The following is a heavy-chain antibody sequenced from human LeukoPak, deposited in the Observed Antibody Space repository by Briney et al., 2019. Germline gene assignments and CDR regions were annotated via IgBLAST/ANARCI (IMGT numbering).Heavy chain of an antibody. D-gene: IGHD3-10*02. V-gene: IGHV4-4*07. J-gene: IGHJ4*02. CDR1: GGSISAYY. Sequence: SETLSLTCVVSGGSISAYYWNWIRQPAGKRLEWIGRLHSSGETTSNPSLMSRATMSLDTSRNHFSLNLTSVTAADTAIYYCVTMFGESSDFDHWGQGTLVTVSS. CDR2: LHSSGET. CDR3: VTMFGESSDFDH.